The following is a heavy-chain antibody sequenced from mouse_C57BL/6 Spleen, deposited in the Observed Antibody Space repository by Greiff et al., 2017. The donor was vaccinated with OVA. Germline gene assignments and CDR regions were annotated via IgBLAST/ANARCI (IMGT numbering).Heavy chain of an antibody. CDR2: IDPETGGT. Sequence: QVQLQQSGAELVRPGASVTLSCKASGYTFTDYEMHWVKQTPVHGLEWIGAIDPETGGTAYNQKFKGKAILTADKSSSTAYMELRSRTSEDSAVYYCTRGCYYGGAYWGQGTLVTVSS. CDR1: GYTFTDYE. J-gene: IGHJ3*01. V-gene: IGHV1-15*01. D-gene: IGHD1-1*01. CDR3: TRGCYYGGAY.